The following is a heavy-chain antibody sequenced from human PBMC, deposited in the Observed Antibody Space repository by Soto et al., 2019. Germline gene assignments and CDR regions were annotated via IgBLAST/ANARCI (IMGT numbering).Heavy chain of an antibody. V-gene: IGHV3-30*03. CDR2: ISFDGSNK. Sequence: QVQLVESGGGVVQPGRSLRLSCAASGFPFSSYGMHWVREAPGKGLEWMAVISFDGSNKYYADSVKGRFTISRDNSKNTLYLQMNSLRPEDTALYYCVGGQYYFDDRGQGTLVTVSS. CDR3: VGGQYYFDD. D-gene: IGHD3-10*01. CDR1: GFPFSSYG. J-gene: IGHJ4*02.